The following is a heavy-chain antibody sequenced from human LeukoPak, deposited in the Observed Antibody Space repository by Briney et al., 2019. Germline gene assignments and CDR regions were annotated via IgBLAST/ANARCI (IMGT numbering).Heavy chain of an antibody. CDR2: IYSGGST. CDR3: ARDVSSSGIDY. CDR1: GFTVSSNY. V-gene: IGHV3-53*01. D-gene: IGHD6-13*01. Sequence: GGSLRLSCAASGFTVSSNYMSWVRQAPGKGLEWVSVIYSGGSTYYADSVKGRFTISRDNSKNTLYLQMNSPRAEDTAVYYCARDVSSSGIDYWGQGTLVTVSS. J-gene: IGHJ4*02.